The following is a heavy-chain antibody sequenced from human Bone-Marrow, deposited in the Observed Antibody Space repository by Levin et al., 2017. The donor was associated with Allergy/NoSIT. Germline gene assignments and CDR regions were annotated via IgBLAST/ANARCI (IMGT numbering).Heavy chain of an antibody. Sequence: GSLRLSCAASGFTFRNAWMSWVRQAPGKGLEWVGRIKSKTDGGTTEYAASVKGRFTISRDDSRNTLYLQMNSLKTEDTAVYYCTTYRSTSYYFDQWGQGTLVTVSS. V-gene: IGHV3-15*01. CDR2: IKSKTDGGTT. J-gene: IGHJ4*02. CDR3: TTYRSTSYYFDQ. D-gene: IGHD1-26*01. CDR1: GFTFRNAW.